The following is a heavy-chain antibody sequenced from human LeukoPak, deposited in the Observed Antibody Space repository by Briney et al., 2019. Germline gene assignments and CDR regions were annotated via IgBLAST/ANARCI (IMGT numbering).Heavy chain of an antibody. J-gene: IGHJ4*02. CDR1: GDSTNRSDSY. CDR2: IYYTGST. D-gene: IGHD3-16*01. Sequence: PSETLSLTCTVSGDSTNRSDSYWGWIRQSPGKGLEWIGSIYYTGSTFDKPSLKSRVTISLDTSNNQFSLRVKSVTAADAALYFCAKLRRANSCYVYVYFWGQGTLVTVSS. V-gene: IGHV4-39*01. CDR3: AKLRRANSCYVYVYF.